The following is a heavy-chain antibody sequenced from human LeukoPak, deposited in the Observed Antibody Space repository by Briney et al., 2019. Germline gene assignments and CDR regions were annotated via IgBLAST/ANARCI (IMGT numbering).Heavy chain of an antibody. CDR3: ANSISSRLDSYYYGMDV. CDR1: GGSISTYY. V-gene: IGHV4-59*01. Sequence: SETLSLTCTVSGGSISTYYWNWIRQPPGKGLEWIGYIYYSGSTNYNPSLKSRVTISVDTSKNQFSLKLSSVTAADTAVYYCANSISSRLDSYYYGMDVWGQGTTVTVSS. D-gene: IGHD6-13*01. J-gene: IGHJ6*02. CDR2: IYYSGST.